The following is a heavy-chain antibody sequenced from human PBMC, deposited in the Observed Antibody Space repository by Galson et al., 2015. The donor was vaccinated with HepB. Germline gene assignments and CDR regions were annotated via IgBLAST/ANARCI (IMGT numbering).Heavy chain of an antibody. D-gene: IGHD7-27*01. Sequence: SVKVSCKASGGTFSSYAISWVRQAPGQGLEWMGGIIPIFGTANYAQKFQGRVTITADESTGTAYMELSSLRSEDTAVYYCARGAPNWGQMDVWGQGTTVTVSS. CDR3: ARGAPNWGQMDV. J-gene: IGHJ6*02. CDR1: GGTFSSYA. CDR2: IIPIFGTA. V-gene: IGHV1-69*13.